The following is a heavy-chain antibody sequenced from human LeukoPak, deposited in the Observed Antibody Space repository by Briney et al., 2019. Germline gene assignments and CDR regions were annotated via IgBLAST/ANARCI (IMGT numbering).Heavy chain of an antibody. Sequence: SETLSLTCTVSGGSISSYYWSWIRQPPGKGLEWIGYIYYSGSTNYNPSLKSRVTISVDTSKNPFSLKLRSVTAADTAVYYCARVTGYVIEDYFDYWGQGTLVTVSS. J-gene: IGHJ4*02. D-gene: IGHD3-22*01. CDR1: GGSISSYY. V-gene: IGHV4-59*01. CDR3: ARVTGYVIEDYFDY. CDR2: IYYSGST.